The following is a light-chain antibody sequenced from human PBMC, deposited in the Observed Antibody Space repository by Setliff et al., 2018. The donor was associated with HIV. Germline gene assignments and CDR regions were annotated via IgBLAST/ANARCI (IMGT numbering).Light chain of an antibody. CDR3: SSYAGSNNV. J-gene: IGLJ1*01. V-gene: IGLV2-8*01. Sequence: SALTQPPSASGSPGQSVTIPCTGTSSDVGGYNYVSWYQQHPGKAPKLMIYEVSKRPSGVPDRFSGSKSGNTASLTVSGLQAEDEADYYCSSYAGSNNVFGTGTKVTVL. CDR2: EVS. CDR1: SSDVGGYNY.